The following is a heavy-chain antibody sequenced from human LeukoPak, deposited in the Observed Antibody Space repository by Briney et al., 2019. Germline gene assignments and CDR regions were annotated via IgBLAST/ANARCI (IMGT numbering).Heavy chain of an antibody. CDR3: ARYGSGGNWFDP. D-gene: IGHD3-10*01. Sequence: SETLSLTCTVSGGSISSYYWSWIRQPPGMGLEWIGYIYYSGSTNYNPSLKSRVTISVDTSKNQFSLKLSSVTAADTAVYYCARYGSGGNWFDPWGQGTLVTVSS. V-gene: IGHV4-59*08. CDR1: GGSISSYY. J-gene: IGHJ5*02. CDR2: IYYSGST.